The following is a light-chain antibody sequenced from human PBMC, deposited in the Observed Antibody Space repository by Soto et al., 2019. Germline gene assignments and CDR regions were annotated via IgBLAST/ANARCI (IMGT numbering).Light chain of an antibody. Sequence: EIVLTQSPGTLSLSPGDRATLSCRASQSVSSSSLAWYQQKRGQAPRLLIHDASSRATGIPDRFSGSGSGTDFTLTISRLDPEEFEVYYCQQDGSSPRTFGQGTKVEVK. CDR1: QSVSSSS. CDR3: QQDGSSPRT. CDR2: DAS. J-gene: IGKJ1*01. V-gene: IGKV3-20*01.